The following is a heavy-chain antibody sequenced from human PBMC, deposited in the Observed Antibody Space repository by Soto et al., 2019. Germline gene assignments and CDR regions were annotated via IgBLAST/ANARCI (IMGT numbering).Heavy chain of an antibody. D-gene: IGHD3-22*01. V-gene: IGHV1-69*06. CDR3: ARGGPRVTMIVVVTAFDI. CDR1: GGTFSSYA. CDR2: IIPIFGTA. Sequence: QVQLVQSGAEVQKPGSSVKVSCKASGGTFSSYAISWVRQAPGQGLEWMGGIIPIFGTANYAQKFQGRVTITADKSTSTAYMELGSLRSEDTAVYYCARGGPRVTMIVVVTAFDIWGQGTMVTVSS. J-gene: IGHJ3*02.